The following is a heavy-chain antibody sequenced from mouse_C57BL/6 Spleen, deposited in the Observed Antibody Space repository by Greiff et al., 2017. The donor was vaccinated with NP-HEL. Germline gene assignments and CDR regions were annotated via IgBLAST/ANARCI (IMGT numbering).Heavy chain of an antibody. CDR1: GYTFTDYN. J-gene: IGHJ2*01. V-gene: IGHV1-22*01. CDR3: ARRAEYSNSDYFDY. Sequence: EVQLQQSGPELVKPGASVKMSCKASGYTFTDYNMHWVKQSHGKSLEWIGYINPNTGGTSYNQKFKGKATLTVNKSSSTAYMELRSLTSEGSAVYYCARRAEYSNSDYFDYWGQGTTLTVSS. D-gene: IGHD2-5*01. CDR2: INPNTGGT.